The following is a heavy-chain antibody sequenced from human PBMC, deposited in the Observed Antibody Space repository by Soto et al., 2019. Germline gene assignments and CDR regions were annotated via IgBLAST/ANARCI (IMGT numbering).Heavy chain of an antibody. CDR3: AHRVVWRPSDWSLGWFDP. CDR2: IYWDDDK. D-gene: IGHD3-9*01. CDR1: GFSLSTSGVG. J-gene: IGHJ5*02. Sequence: QITLKESGPTLVKPTQTLTPTCTFSGFSLSTSGVGVGWVRQPPGKALEWLALIYWDDDKRYNPSLRSRLAIFQDTPKNLVVLIMTNMDPEDTATYYCAHRVVWRPSDWSLGWFDPWGQGTLVTVSS. V-gene: IGHV2-5*02.